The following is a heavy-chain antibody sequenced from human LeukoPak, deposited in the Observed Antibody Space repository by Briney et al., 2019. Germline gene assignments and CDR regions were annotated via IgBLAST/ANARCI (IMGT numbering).Heavy chain of an antibody. V-gene: IGHV3-23*01. J-gene: IGHJ4*02. CDR1: GFTFSSYA. CDR2: ISGSGGST. Sequence: PGGSLTLSCAASGFTFSSYAMSWVRQPPGKGLEWVSAISGSGGSTYYADSVKGRFTISRDNSKNTLYLQMNSLRAEDTAVYYCAKKAGSSSWYHRFDYWGQGTLVTVSS. D-gene: IGHD6-13*01. CDR3: AKKAGSSSWYHRFDY.